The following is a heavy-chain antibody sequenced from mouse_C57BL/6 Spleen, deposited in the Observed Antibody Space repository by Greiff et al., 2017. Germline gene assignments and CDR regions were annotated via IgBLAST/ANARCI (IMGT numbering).Heavy chain of an antibody. Sequence: EVKVVESGGGLVQPGGSLSLSCAASGFTFTDYYMSWVRQPPGKALEWLGFIRNKANGYTTEYSASVKGRFTISRDNSQSILYLQMNALRAEDSATYYCARYMGYGSSRYFDYWGQGTTLTVSS. D-gene: IGHD1-1*01. V-gene: IGHV7-3*01. CDR2: IRNKANGYTT. J-gene: IGHJ2*01. CDR1: GFTFTDYY. CDR3: ARYMGYGSSRYFDY.